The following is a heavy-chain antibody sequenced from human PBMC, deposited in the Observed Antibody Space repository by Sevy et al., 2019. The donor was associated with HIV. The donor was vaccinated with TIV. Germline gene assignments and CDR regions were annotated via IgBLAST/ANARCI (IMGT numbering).Heavy chain of an antibody. Sequence: ASVKVSCKASGYTFTSYGISWVRHAPGQGLEWMGWISGYNGNTNYAQKFQGRVTMTTDTSTSTAYMELRSLRSDDTAVYYCVSARGSSWPYYWGQGTLVTVSS. V-gene: IGHV1-18*01. CDR2: ISGYNGNT. CDR3: VSARGSSWPYY. CDR1: GYTFTSYG. J-gene: IGHJ4*02. D-gene: IGHD6-13*01.